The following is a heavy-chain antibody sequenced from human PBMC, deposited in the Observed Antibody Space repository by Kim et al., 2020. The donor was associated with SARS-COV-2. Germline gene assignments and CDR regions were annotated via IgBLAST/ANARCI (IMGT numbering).Heavy chain of an antibody. CDR3: AKRETSARAFDD. Sequence: TYCADSVKGRFTISRDNSTNTVYLQMDSLRAEDTAIYYCAKRETSARAFDDWGQGTLVTVSS. V-gene: IGHV3-23*01. CDR2: T. D-gene: IGHD6-6*01. J-gene: IGHJ4*02.